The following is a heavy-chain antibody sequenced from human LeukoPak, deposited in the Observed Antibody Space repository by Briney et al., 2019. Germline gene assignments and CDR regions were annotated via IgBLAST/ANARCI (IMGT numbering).Heavy chain of an antibody. CDR2: INPHSDGT. Sequence: ASVKVSCKASGYTFTSSGISWVRQAPGQGLEWMGWINPHSDGTNYAQKFQGRVTMTRDTSISTAYMELSRLRSDDTAVYYCARAIAGAGSKGYFDYWGQGTLVTVSS. J-gene: IGHJ4*02. V-gene: IGHV1-2*02. D-gene: IGHD6-13*01. CDR3: ARAIAGAGSKGYFDY. CDR1: GYTFTSSG.